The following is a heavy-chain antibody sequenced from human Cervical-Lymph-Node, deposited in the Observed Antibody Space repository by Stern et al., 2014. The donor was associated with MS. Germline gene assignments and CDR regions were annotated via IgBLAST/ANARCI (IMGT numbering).Heavy chain of an antibody. Sequence: QVQLVQSGAEVKKPGSSVKVSCKSSGETFSSDAISWVRQAPGQGLEWMGGIIPVTAIANYAQKFQGRGTIAADEATRTAYMDLSGLRSDDTAVYYCARGGSSWYSDFWGQGTLVTVSS. CDR2: IIPVTAIA. V-gene: IGHV1-69*01. CDR1: GETFSSDA. J-gene: IGHJ4*02. CDR3: ARGGSSWYSDF. D-gene: IGHD6-13*01.